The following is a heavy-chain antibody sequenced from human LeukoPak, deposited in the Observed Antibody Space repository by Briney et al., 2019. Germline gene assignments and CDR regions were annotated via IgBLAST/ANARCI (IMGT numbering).Heavy chain of an antibody. CDR1: GYSFTSYC. V-gene: IGHV5-51*01. CDR3: ARRGYSSKWFDP. D-gene: IGHD3-22*01. CDR2: IYPGDSDT. J-gene: IGHJ5*02. Sequence: GESLKISSKGSGYSFTSYCIDWVRQMPEKGLEWMGIIYPGDSDTRYSPSFQGQVPISAAKSITTAYLPLSLLKASATAMSYYARRGYSSKWFDPWGEGTLVTVSS.